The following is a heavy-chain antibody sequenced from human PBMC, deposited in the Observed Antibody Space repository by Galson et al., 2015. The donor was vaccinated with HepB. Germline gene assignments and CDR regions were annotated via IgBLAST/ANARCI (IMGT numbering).Heavy chain of an antibody. CDR2: ISAYNGNT. CDR3: ASSSSGYYRDGWAFDI. D-gene: IGHD3-22*01. J-gene: IGHJ3*02. Sequence: SVKVSCKASGYTFTSYGISWVRQAPGQGLEWMGWISAYNGNTNYAQKLQGRVTMTTDTSTSTAYMELRSLRSDDTAVYYCASSSSGYYRDGWAFDIWGQGTMVTVSS. CDR1: GYTFTSYG. V-gene: IGHV1-18*04.